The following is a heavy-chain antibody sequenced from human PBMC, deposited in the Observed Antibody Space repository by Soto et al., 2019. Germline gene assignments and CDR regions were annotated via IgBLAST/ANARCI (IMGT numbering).Heavy chain of an antibody. CDR1: GYTFTSYY. J-gene: IGHJ6*02. CDR2: INPSGGST. D-gene: IGHD3-3*01. CDR3: ARDLPIFGVVIHYYYYGMDV. V-gene: IGHV1-46*01. Sequence: ASVKVSCKASGYTFTSYYMHCVRQAPGQGLEWMGIINPSGGSTSYAQKFQGRVTMTRDTSTSTVYMELSSLRSEDTAVYYCARDLPIFGVVIHYYYYGMDVWGQGTTVTVSS.